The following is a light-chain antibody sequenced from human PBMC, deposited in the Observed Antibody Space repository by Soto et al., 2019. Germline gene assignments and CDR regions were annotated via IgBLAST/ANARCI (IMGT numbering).Light chain of an antibody. Sequence: EIVLTQSPAILSVSPGERATLSCRASQSISRSLAWYQQKPGQAPRLLISDASTRATGIPARFSGSGSGTEFTLTISSLQSEDFAVYYCHQYYKWPLTFGGGTKVEIK. J-gene: IGKJ4*01. CDR1: QSISRS. CDR2: DAS. CDR3: HQYYKWPLT. V-gene: IGKV3-15*01.